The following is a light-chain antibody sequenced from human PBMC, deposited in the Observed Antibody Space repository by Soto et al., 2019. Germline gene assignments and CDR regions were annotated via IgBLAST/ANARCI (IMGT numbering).Light chain of an antibody. V-gene: IGKV3-15*01. CDR1: QSINSE. CDR3: KQGHNWPLT. J-gene: IGKJ2*01. CDR2: GAS. Sequence: EIVMTQSPATLSLSPGERAALSCRASQSINSELAWYQQKPGQPPRLLIYGASTRATGVPARFTGSESGSESTLTISGVQSEDCAVCYCKQGHNWPLTLGEGTVLEI.